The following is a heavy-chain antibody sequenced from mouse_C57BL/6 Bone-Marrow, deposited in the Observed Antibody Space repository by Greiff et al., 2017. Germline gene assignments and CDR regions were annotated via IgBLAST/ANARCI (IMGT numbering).Heavy chain of an antibody. V-gene: IGHV1-54*01. Sequence: QAQLQQSGAELVRPGTSVKVSCKASGYAFTNYLIEWVKQRPGQGLEWIGVINPGSGGTNYNEKFKGKATLTADKSSSTAYMQLSSLTSEDSAVYFCARYYDLDYWGQGTTLTVSS. CDR1: GYAFTNYL. CDR2: INPGSGGT. J-gene: IGHJ2*01. CDR3: ARYYDLDY. D-gene: IGHD2-4*01.